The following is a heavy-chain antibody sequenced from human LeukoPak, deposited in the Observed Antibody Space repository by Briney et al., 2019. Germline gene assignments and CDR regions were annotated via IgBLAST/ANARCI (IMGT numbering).Heavy chain of an antibody. CDR2: INHSGST. J-gene: IGHJ4*02. CDR3: ARKGGRGYSYGYYGY. D-gene: IGHD5-18*01. CDR1: GGSFSGYY. V-gene: IGHV4-34*01. Sequence: PSETLSLTCAVYGGSFSGYYWSWIRQPPGKGLEWIGEINHSGSTNYNPSLKSRVTISVGTSKNQFSLKLSSVTAADTAVYYCARKGGRGYSYGYYGYWGQGTLVTVSS.